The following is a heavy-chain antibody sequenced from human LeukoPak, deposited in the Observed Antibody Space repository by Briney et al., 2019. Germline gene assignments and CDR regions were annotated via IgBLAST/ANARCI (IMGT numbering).Heavy chain of an antibody. J-gene: IGHJ6*02. D-gene: IGHD4-17*01. CDR3: ARTMTTVTFYYYYGMDV. CDR1: GFTFSDYY. Sequence: PGGSLRLFCAASGFTFSDYYMSWIRQAPGKGLEWGSYISSSSSYTNYADSVKGRFTISRDNAKNSLYLQMNSLRAEDTAVYYCARTMTTVTFYYYYGMDVWGQGTTVTVSS. V-gene: IGHV3-11*06. CDR2: ISSSSSYT.